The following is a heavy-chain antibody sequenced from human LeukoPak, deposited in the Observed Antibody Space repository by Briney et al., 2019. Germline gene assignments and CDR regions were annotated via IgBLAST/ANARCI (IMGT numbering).Heavy chain of an antibody. CDR3: ATTLPRQWLVLWGASDI. J-gene: IGHJ3*02. CDR1: GYTLTELS. Sequence: ASVKVSCKVSGYTLTELSMHWVRQAPGKGLEWMGGFDPEDGETIYAQKFQGRVTMTEDTSTDTAYMELSSLRSEDTAVYYCATTLPRQWLVLWGASDIWGQGTMVTVSS. V-gene: IGHV1-24*01. CDR2: FDPEDGET. D-gene: IGHD6-19*01.